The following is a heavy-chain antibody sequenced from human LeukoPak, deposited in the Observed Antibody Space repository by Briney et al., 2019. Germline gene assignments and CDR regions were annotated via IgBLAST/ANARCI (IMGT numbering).Heavy chain of an antibody. V-gene: IGHV3-23*01. J-gene: IGHJ4*02. Sequence: GGSLRLSCAASGFTSSTYAMSWVRQVPGKGLEWVSGISNSGDNTYYADSVKGRFTISRDTSKNTLYLQMNSLRVEDTAVYFCAGRHCSGGGCYFAGADPFDYWGQGTLVTVSS. CDR3: AGRHCSGGGCYFAGADPFDY. D-gene: IGHD2-15*01. CDR1: GFTSSTYA. CDR2: ISNSGDNT.